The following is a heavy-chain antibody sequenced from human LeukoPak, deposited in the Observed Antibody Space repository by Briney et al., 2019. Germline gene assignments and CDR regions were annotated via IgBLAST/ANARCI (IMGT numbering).Heavy chain of an antibody. V-gene: IGHV3-53*01. CDR3: AKGQSGTTPYWFDP. CDR2: IYSGGST. J-gene: IGHJ5*02. Sequence: SGGSLRLSCAASGFTVSSNYMSWVRQAPGKGLEWVSVIYSGGSTYYADSVKGRFTISRDNSKNTLYLQMNSLRAEDTALYYCAKGQSGTTPYWFDPWGQGTLVTVSS. CDR1: GFTVSSNY. D-gene: IGHD1-1*01.